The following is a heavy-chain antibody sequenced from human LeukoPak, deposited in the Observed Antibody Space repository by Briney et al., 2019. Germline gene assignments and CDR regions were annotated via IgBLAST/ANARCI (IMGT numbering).Heavy chain of an antibody. CDR1: GFTFSSYG. Sequence: PGGSLRLSCAASGFTFSSYGMHWVRQAPGKGLEWVAFIRYDGSNKYYADSVKGRFTISRDNSKNTLYLQMNSLRAEDTAVYYCASYSGSYFDAFDIWGQGTMVTVSS. D-gene: IGHD1-26*01. J-gene: IGHJ3*02. CDR2: IRYDGSNK. V-gene: IGHV3-30*02. CDR3: ASYSGSYFDAFDI.